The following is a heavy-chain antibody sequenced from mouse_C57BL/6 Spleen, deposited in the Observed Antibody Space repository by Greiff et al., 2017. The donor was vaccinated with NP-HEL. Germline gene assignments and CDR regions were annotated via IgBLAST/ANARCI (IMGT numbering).Heavy chain of an antibody. V-gene: IGHV1-39*01. Sequence: VQLQQSGPELVKPGDSVKISCKASGYSFTDYNMNWVKQSNGKTLEWIGVINPNYGTTSYNQKFKGKATLTVDQSTSTAYMQLNSLTAEDAAVYYCARTLYYGSSHFDYWGQGTTLTVSS. CDR3: ARTLYYGSSHFDY. D-gene: IGHD1-1*01. CDR2: INPNYGTT. J-gene: IGHJ2*01. CDR1: GYSFTDYN.